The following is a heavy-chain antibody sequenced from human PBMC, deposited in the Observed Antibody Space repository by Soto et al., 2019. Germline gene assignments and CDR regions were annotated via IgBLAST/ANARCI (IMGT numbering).Heavy chain of an antibody. Sequence: SETLSLTCTASGGSISSYYWSWIRRPQGKRLEWIGYIYYSGSTNYNPSLKSRVTISVDTSKNQFSLKLSSVTAADTAVYYCARGYYVFWSGYYRAEDYYYYMDVWGKGTTVTVSS. CDR2: IYYSGST. CDR1: GGSISSYY. V-gene: IGHV4-59*01. J-gene: IGHJ6*03. D-gene: IGHD3-3*01. CDR3: ARGYYVFWSGYYRAEDYYYYMDV.